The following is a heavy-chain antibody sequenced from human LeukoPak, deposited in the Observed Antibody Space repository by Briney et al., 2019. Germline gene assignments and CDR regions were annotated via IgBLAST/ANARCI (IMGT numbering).Heavy chain of an antibody. V-gene: IGHV3-30*03. D-gene: IGHD6-13*01. CDR3: ARRLNIAAAGTKARRDYFDY. CDR2: ISYDGSNK. CDR1: GFTFSSYG. J-gene: IGHJ4*02. Sequence: PGGSLRLSCAASGFTFSSYGMHWVRQAPGKGLEWVAVISYDGSNKYYADSVKGRFTISRDNSKNTLYLQMNSLRAEDTAVYYCARRLNIAAAGTKARRDYFDYWGQGTLVTVSS.